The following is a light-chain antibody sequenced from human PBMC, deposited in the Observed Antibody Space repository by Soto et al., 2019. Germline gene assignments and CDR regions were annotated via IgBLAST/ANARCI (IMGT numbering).Light chain of an antibody. J-gene: IGLJ1*01. CDR3: SSDSSTTVV. CDR2: EVR. V-gene: IGLV2-14*01. CDR1: SSDVGGHDY. Sequence: QSVLTQPASVSGSPGQSITISCTGTSSDVGGHDYVSWYQQHPGKAPKLIIYEVRNRPSGVSNRFSGSKSGNTASLTISGLQAVDEADYFCSSDSSTTVVFGTGTKLTVL.